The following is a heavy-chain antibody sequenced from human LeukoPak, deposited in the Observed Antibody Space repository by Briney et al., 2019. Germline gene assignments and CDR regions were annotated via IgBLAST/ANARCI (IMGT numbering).Heavy chain of an antibody. D-gene: IGHD3-9*01. CDR2: INPNSGGT. J-gene: IGHJ4*02. Sequence: ASVRVSCKASGYSFVVYYVHWWRQAPGQGLEWMGWINPNSGGTNYAQKFQGRVTMTRDTSISTAYMELSRLRSDDTAVYYCARNFDWLLDYWGQGTLVTVSS. CDR3: ARNFDWLLDY. CDR1: GYSFVVYY. V-gene: IGHV1-2*02.